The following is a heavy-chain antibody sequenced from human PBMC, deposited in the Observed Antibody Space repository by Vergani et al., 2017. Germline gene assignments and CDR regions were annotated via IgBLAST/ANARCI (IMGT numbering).Heavy chain of an antibody. Sequence: QVQLVQSGAEVKKPGSSVKVSCKASGGTFSSYTISWVRQAPGQGLEWMGRIIPILGIANYAQKFQGRVTITADKSTSTDYMELSSLRSEDTAVYYCARDLGDGYNTHNWCDPWGQGTLVTVSS. D-gene: IGHD5-24*01. CDR1: GGTFSSYT. J-gene: IGHJ5*02. CDR2: IIPILGIA. CDR3: ARDLGDGYNTHNWCDP. V-gene: IGHV1-69*08.